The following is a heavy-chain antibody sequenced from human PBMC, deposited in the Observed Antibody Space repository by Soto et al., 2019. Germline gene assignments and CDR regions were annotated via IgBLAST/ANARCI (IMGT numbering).Heavy chain of an antibody. CDR1: GFTFSSYA. Sequence: GGSLRLSCAASGFTFSSYAMSWVRQTPGKGLEWVSTISGTGGSTYYPDSVKGRFTISRDNSKNTVYLQMNSLRADDAAVYYCAKEMTSGYYLFDYWGQGTLVTVSS. V-gene: IGHV3-23*01. CDR3: AKEMTSGYYLFDY. J-gene: IGHJ4*02. D-gene: IGHD3-22*01. CDR2: ISGTGGST.